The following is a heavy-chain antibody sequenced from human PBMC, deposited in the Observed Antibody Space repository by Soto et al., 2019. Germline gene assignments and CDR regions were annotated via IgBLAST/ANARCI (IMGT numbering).Heavy chain of an antibody. D-gene: IGHD2-21*02. Sequence: QVQLVQSGAEVKKPGASVKVSCKTPGYIVTRYNIPWVRQAPGHRLEWMAWINVGNGNTRYSQKFQGRLTLTRDTPGNTAYLELNILISEDTAGYYCATPQFDDDCLDSWVQGPLVTVSS. CDR3: ATPQFDDDCLDS. CDR2: INVGNGNT. CDR1: GYIVTRYN. V-gene: IGHV1-3*01. J-gene: IGHJ4*02.